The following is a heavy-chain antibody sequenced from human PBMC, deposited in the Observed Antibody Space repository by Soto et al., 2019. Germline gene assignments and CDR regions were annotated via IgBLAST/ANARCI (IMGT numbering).Heavy chain of an antibody. CDR3: AVSMIVVVKGAFDI. Sequence: QVQLQESGPGLVKPSQTLSLTCTVSGGSISSGGYYWSWIRQHPGKGLEWIGYIYYSGITYYNPSLTCRVTISVDTSKNQFSLKLSSVTAADTAVYYCAVSMIVVVKGAFDIWGQGTMVTVSS. J-gene: IGHJ3*02. CDR1: GGSISSGGYY. V-gene: IGHV4-31*03. CDR2: IYYSGIT. D-gene: IGHD3-22*01.